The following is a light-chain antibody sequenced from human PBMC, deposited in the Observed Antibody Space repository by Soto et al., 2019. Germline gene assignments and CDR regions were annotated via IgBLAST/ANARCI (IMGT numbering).Light chain of an antibody. V-gene: IGLV1-47*01. CDR3: AAWDDNLSGFYV. CDR1: ASTIGRNY. J-gene: IGLJ1*01. Sequence: QSVLTQSPSVSGTPGQRVTISCSGSASTIGRNYVYWYQQLPGTAPKLLIYRNSQRPSGVPDRFSGSKYGTSASLAISGLRSEDEAHYYCAAWDDNLSGFYVFGDGTKVTVL. CDR2: RNS.